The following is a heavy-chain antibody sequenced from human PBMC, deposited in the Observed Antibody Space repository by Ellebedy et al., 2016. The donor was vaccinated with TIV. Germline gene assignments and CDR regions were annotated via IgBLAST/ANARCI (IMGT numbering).Heavy chain of an antibody. D-gene: IGHD1-14*01. V-gene: IGHV3-23*01. CDR3: AKGRSGTYIHHAFDY. CDR2: LYGSGRGI. J-gene: IGHJ4*02. Sequence: PGGSLRLSCAASGFTFGSFAMGRVRQTPGKGLEGVSGLYGSGRGIFYSDSVKGRFTISRDNSGNTLYLQMSSLRAEDTAIYYCAKGRSGTYIHHAFDYWGQGTLVTVSS. CDR1: GFTFGSFA.